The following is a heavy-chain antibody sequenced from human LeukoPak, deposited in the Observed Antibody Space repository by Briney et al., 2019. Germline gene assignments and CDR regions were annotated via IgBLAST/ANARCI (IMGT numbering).Heavy chain of an antibody. CDR1: GGSISSSSYY. CDR3: ARSTYYYDSSGYYLNPFDY. D-gene: IGHD3-22*01. CDR2: IYYSGST. J-gene: IGHJ4*02. Sequence: PSETLSLTCTVSGGSISSSSYYWGWIRQPPGKGLEWIGSIYYSGSTYHNPSLKSRVTISVDTSKNQFSLKLSSVTAADTAVYYCARSTYYYDSSGYYLNPFDYWGQGTLVTVSS. V-gene: IGHV4-39*01.